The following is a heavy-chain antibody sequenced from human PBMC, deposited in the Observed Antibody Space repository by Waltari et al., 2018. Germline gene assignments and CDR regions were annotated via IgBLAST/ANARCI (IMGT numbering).Heavy chain of an antibody. Sequence: EVQLVESGGGLVKPGGSLSLSCAASGFAFSRYRMNWGRQAPGKGLEWVSSISSSSSYIFYTDSVKGRFAVSRDNAKNSLYLQMNSLRAEDTAVYYCARDLFGRGGNSALVFDYWGQGTLVTVSS. D-gene: IGHD2-21*02. CDR3: ARDLFGRGGNSALVFDY. J-gene: IGHJ4*02. CDR2: ISSSSSYI. V-gene: IGHV3-21*01. CDR1: GFAFSRYR.